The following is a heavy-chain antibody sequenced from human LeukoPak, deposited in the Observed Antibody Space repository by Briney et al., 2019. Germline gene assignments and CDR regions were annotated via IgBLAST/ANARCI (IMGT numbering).Heavy chain of an antibody. V-gene: IGHV4-59*01. J-gene: IGHJ4*02. CDR3: AKFGGSLAFLDY. D-gene: IGHD1-26*01. Sequence: SETLSLTCTVSGGSISTYYWSWIRQPPRKGPEWIAYIHYSGSTNYNPSLKSRVTILVDTSLPHLSLKLSSVAAADTAVQYCAKFGGSLAFLDYWRQGTLVTVSS. CDR2: IHYSGST. CDR1: GGSISTYY.